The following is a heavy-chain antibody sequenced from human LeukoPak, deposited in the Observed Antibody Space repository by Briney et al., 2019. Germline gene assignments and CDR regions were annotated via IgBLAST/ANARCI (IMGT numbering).Heavy chain of an antibody. V-gene: IGHV3-33*01. CDR3: ARGQGCSSTSCYTDYFDY. CDR1: GFTFSSYG. J-gene: IGHJ4*02. Sequence: PGGSLRLSCAASGFTFSSYGMHWVRQAPGKGLEWVAVIWYDGSNKYYADSVKGRFTISRDNSKNTLYLRMNSLRAEDTAVYYCARGQGCSSTSCYTDYFDYWGQGTLVTVSS. D-gene: IGHD2-2*02. CDR2: IWYDGSNK.